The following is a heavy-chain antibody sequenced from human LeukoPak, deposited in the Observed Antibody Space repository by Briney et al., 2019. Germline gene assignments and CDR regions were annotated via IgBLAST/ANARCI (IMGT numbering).Heavy chain of an antibody. Sequence: GGSLRLSCSASGFTLSAYWMSWVRQAPGEGLECVANIKQGGSEEHYGDSVKGRFTISRDIAKNSLYLQMNSLRAEDTAVYYCARDTPGEESHWGQGTLVTVSS. V-gene: IGHV3-7*01. J-gene: IGHJ4*02. CDR2: IKQGGSEE. CDR1: GFTLSAYW. CDR3: ARDTPGEESH. D-gene: IGHD2-2*01.